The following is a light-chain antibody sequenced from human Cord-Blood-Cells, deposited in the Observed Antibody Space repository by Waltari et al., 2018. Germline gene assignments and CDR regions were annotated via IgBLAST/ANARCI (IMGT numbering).Light chain of an antibody. Sequence: DIVMTQSPDSLAVSLGERATTHCKSSQSVLYSSNNKNYLAWYQQKPGQPPKLLIYWASTRESGVPDRFSGSGSGTDFTLTISSLQAEDVAVYYCQQYYSTPRTFGQGTKVEIK. CDR2: WAS. CDR1: QSVLYSSNNKNY. V-gene: IGKV4-1*01. CDR3: QQYYSTPRT. J-gene: IGKJ1*01.